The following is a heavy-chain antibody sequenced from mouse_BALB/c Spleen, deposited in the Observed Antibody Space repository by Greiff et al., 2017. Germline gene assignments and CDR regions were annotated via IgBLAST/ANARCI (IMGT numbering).Heavy chain of an antibody. J-gene: IGHJ4*01. V-gene: IGHV2-2*02. CDR1: GFSLTSYG. Sequence: VQRVESGPGLVQPSQSLSITCTVSGFSLTSYGVHWVRQSPGKGLEWLGVIWSGGSTDYNAAFISRLSISKDNSKSQVFFKMNSLQANDTAIYYCARWDYYGSSSYYYAMDYWGQGTSVTVSS. CDR2: IWSGGST. CDR3: ARWDYYGSSSYYYAMDY. D-gene: IGHD1-1*01.